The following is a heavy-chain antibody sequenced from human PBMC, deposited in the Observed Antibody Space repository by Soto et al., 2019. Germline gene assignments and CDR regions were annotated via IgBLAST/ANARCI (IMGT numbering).Heavy chain of an antibody. CDR1: GYSFTSSW. V-gene: IGHV5-10-1*01. CDR3: ARLRVGFCEVLTY. CDR2: IDRSDSYT. Sequence: EVQLVQSGAEVKKPGESLRISCTGSGYSFTSSWISWVRQMPGKGLEWMGRIDRSDSYTNYSPSFQGNVTISADKASSTAYRQWSRLKASVTAMYYCARLRVGFCEVLTYWGQGTLVTVSS. D-gene: IGHD3-10*01. J-gene: IGHJ4*02.